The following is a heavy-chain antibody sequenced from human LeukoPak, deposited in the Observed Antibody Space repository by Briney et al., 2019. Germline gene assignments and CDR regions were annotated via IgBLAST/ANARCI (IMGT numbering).Heavy chain of an antibody. CDR1: GYTFTSYD. D-gene: IGHD3-22*01. V-gene: IGHV1-8*01. CDR3: AREDKVVVDFDY. Sequence: ASVKVSCKASGYTFTSYDINWVRQATGQGLEWMGWMNPNSGNTGYAQKFQGRVTMTRNTSISTAYMELSSLRSDDTAVYYCAREDKVVVDFDYWGQGTLVTVSS. J-gene: IGHJ4*02. CDR2: MNPNSGNT.